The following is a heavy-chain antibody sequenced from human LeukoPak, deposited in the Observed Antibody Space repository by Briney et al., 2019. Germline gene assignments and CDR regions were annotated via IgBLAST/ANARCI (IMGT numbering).Heavy chain of an antibody. CDR3: ARGITIFGVVLNY. CDR2: INPNSGGT. CDR1: GYTFTSYY. V-gene: IGHV1-2*02. Sequence: ASVKVSCKASGYTFTSYYMHWVRQAPGQGLEWMGWINPNSGGTNYAQKFQGRVTMTRDTSISTAYMELSRLRSDDTAVYYCARGITIFGVVLNYWGQGTLVTVSS. J-gene: IGHJ4*02. D-gene: IGHD3-3*01.